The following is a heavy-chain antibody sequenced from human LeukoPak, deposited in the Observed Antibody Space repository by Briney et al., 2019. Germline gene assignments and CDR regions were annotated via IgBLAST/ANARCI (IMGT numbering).Heavy chain of an antibody. CDR1: GFIFSSYD. V-gene: IGHV3-30*02. D-gene: IGHD6-19*01. J-gene: IGHJ3*02. CDR2: IRYDGSNK. CDR3: ARWQWRGRDLGFDI. Sequence: GGSLRLSCAASGFIFSSYDVHWVRQAPGKGLEWVAFIRYDGSNKYYADSVKGRFTISRDNAKNSLYLQMNSLRAEDTAVYYCARWQWRGRDLGFDIWGQGTMVTVSS.